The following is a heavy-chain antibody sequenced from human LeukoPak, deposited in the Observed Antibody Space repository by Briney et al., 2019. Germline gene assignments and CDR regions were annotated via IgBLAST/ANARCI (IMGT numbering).Heavy chain of an antibody. CDR2: IVVGSGNT. CDR3: AAGDYDFWSGLDY. J-gene: IGHJ4*02. D-gene: IGHD3-3*01. CDR1: GFTFASSA. V-gene: IGHV1-58*01. Sequence: SVKVSCKASGFTFASSAVQWVRQARGQRLEWIGWIVVGSGNTNYAQKFQERVTITRDMSTSTAYMELSSLRSEDTAVYYCAAGDYDFWSGLDYWGQGTLVTVSS.